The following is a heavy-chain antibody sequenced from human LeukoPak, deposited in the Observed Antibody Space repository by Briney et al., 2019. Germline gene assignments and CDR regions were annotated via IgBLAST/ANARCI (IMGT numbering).Heavy chain of an antibody. CDR1: GFTFSSYA. V-gene: IGHV3-30-3*01. CDR2: ISYDGSNK. Sequence: PGGSLRLSCAASGFTFSSYAMHWVRQAPGKGLEWVAVISYDGSNKYYADSVKGRFTISRDNSKNTLYLQMNSLRAEDTAVYYCARGPDHYYYYMDVWGKGTTVTVSS. J-gene: IGHJ6*03. CDR3: ARGPDHYYYYMDV.